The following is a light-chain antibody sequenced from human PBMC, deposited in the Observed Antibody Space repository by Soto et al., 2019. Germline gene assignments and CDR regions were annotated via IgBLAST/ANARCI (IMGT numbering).Light chain of an antibody. CDR1: QTISSW. CDR2: KAS. CDR3: QHYNSYSEA. Sequence: DIQMTQPPSSLSASVRDRLTITCLASQTISSWLAWYQQKPGKAPKLLIYKASTLKSGVPSRFSGSGSGTEFTLTISSLQPDDSATYYCQHYNSYSEAFGQGTKVDI. V-gene: IGKV1-5*03. J-gene: IGKJ1*01.